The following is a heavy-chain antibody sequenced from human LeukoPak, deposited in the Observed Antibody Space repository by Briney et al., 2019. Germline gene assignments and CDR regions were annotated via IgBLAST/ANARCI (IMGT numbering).Heavy chain of an antibody. CDR2: INPNSGGT. D-gene: IGHD4-17*01. Sequence: ASVKVSCKASGYTFTGYYMHWVRQAPGQGLEWMGWINPNSGGTNYAQKFQGRVTMTRDTSISTAYMELSRLRSDDTAVYYCARAGDYGHPQAPGIYCWGQGTLVTVSS. V-gene: IGHV1-2*02. CDR1: GYTFTGYY. CDR3: ARAGDYGHPQAPGIYC. J-gene: IGHJ4*02.